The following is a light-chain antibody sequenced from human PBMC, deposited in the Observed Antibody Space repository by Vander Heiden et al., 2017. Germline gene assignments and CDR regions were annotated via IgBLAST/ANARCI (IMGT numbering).Light chain of an antibody. CDR1: SSNIGAGYD. CDR3: QSYDNSLSAHWV. J-gene: IGLJ3*02. V-gene: IGLV1-40*01. CDR2: GNS. Sequence: QSVLTQPPSVSGAPGQRVTISCTGSSSNIGAGYDVHWYQQLPGTAPKPLIYGNSNRPSGVPDRFSGSKSGTSASLAITGLQAEDEADYYCQSYDNSLSAHWVFGGGTKLTVL.